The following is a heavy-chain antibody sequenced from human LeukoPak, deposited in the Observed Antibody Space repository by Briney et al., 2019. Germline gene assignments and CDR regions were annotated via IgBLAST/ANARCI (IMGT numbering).Heavy chain of an antibody. Sequence: GGSLRLSCAASGFTFSSYSMNWFRQAPGRGLEWISYINSVGGTTFYADSVKGRFTISRDNANNTLHLQMNSLRAEDAATYYCARSHMYGDYGEDIWGHGTAVAVSS. V-gene: IGHV3-48*04. CDR2: INSVGGTT. D-gene: IGHD4-17*01. CDR1: GFTFSSYS. CDR3: ARSHMYGDYGEDI. J-gene: IGHJ3*02.